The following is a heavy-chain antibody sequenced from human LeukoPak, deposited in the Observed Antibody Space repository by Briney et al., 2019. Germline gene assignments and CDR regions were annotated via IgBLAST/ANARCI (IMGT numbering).Heavy chain of an antibody. Sequence: SETLSLTCTVSGYSISSTNYWAWIRQPPGKGLEWIGHIYYSGGIYYNPSLKSRVTMSVDTSKNQFSLKRSSVTAVDTAVYYCARKATTGPTKAAFDIWGQGTMVTVSS. CDR3: ARKATTGPTKAAFDI. CDR2: IYYSGGI. D-gene: IGHD4-17*01. J-gene: IGHJ3*02. CDR1: GYSISSTNY. V-gene: IGHV4-28*05.